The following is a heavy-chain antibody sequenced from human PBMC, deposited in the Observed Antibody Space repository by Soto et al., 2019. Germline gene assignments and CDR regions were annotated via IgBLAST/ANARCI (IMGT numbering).Heavy chain of an antibody. CDR3: ARAKALLYSSSWYWFDP. D-gene: IGHD6-13*01. V-gene: IGHV4-59*08. CDR2: IYYSGST. Sequence: SETLSLTCTVSGGSISSYYWSWIRQPPGKGLEWIGYIYYSGSTNYNPSLKSRVTISVDTSKNQFSLKLSSVTAADTAVYYCARAKALLYSSSWYWFDPWGQGTLVTVSS. CDR1: GGSISSYY. J-gene: IGHJ5*02.